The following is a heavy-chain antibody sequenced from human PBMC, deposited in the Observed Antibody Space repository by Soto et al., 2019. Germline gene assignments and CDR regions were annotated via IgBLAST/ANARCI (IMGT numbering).Heavy chain of an antibody. J-gene: IGHJ4*02. D-gene: IGHD3-9*01. CDR3: TTGLRYFDWTFDH. V-gene: IGHV3-30-3*01. Sequence: PGGSLRLSCVASGFTLSSFAMHWVRQAPGKGLEWVATTSYDGLSTFYGESVKGRFTISRDDSKNTLYLQMNSLKTEDTAVYYCTTGLRYFDWTFDHWGQGTLVTVSS. CDR1: GFTLSSFA. CDR2: TSYDGLST.